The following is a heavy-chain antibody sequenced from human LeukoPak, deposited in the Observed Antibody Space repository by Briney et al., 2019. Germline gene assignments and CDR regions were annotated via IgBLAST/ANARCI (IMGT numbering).Heavy chain of an antibody. CDR1: GGSFSAYY. Sequence: SETLSLTCAVYGGSFSAYYWSWIRQPPGKGLEWIGEINHSGSTNYNPSLKSRVTISVDTSKNQFSLKLSSVTAADTAVYYCARVYGDYPPAEYYYYGMDVWGQGTTVTVSS. CDR3: ARVYGDYPPAEYYYYGMDV. V-gene: IGHV4-34*01. J-gene: IGHJ6*02. D-gene: IGHD4-17*01. CDR2: INHSGST.